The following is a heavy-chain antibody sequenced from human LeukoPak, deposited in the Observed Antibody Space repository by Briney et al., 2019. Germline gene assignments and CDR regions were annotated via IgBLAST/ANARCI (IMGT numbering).Heavy chain of an antibody. V-gene: IGHV1-8*01. CDR1: GYTFTSYD. CDR3: ARGLVVVTAIVQAASDY. J-gene: IGHJ4*02. CDR2: MNPNSGNT. Sequence: ASVKVSCKASGYTFTSYDINWVRQATGQGLEWKGWMNPNSGNTGYAQKFQGRVTMTRNTSISTAYMELSSLRSEDTAVYYCARGLVVVTAIVQAASDYWGQGTLLTVSS. D-gene: IGHD2-21*02.